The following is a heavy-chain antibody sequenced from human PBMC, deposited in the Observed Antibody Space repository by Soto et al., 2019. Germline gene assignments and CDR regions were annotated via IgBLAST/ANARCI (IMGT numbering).Heavy chain of an antibody. CDR3: ASGYCDDGDCHPASYDY. V-gene: IGHV5-51*01. J-gene: IGHJ4*02. CDR2: IYPGDSET. D-gene: IGHD2-2*03. Sequence: RESLKISCKGSGYVFSTYWIGWVRQMPGQGLEWMGIIYPGDSETTYSPSFEGQVTISADTSISTAYLQWDTLRTSDTAMYYCASGYCDDGDCHPASYDYWGQGTLVTVSS. CDR1: GYVFSTYW.